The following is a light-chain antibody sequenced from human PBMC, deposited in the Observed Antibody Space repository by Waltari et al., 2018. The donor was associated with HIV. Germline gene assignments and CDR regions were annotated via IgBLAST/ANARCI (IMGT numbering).Light chain of an antibody. CDR3: QQYYSTPPT. CDR2: WSS. V-gene: IGKV4-1*01. J-gene: IGKJ1*01. Sequence: DIVMTQSPHSLALSLGERATINCKSSQNIFYSSKNANYLAWYQQKPGQSPKFLIYWSSSRASGVPDRFSCSVSRTDFTLSISSLQSEDVAVYFCQQYYSTPPTFGQGTRVEIK. CDR1: QNIFYSSKNANY.